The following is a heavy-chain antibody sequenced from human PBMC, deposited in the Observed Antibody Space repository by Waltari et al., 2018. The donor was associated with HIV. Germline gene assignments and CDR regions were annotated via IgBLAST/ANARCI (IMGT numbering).Heavy chain of an antibody. CDR1: GFTFSASA. D-gene: IGHD3-16*01. Sequence: EVQLVESGGGLVQPGGSLGVSCEALGFTFSASAIHWVRQASGKGLEWVGRIRSRGNRYATAYGASVKGRFTVSRDDSKNTAYLQMNNPKTEDTAVYYCTRALAYWGQGTLVTVSP. J-gene: IGHJ4*02. CDR3: TRALAY. CDR2: IRSRGNRYAT. V-gene: IGHV3-73*02.